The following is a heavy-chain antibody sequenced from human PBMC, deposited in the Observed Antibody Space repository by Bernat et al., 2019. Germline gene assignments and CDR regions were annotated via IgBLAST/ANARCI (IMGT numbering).Heavy chain of an antibody. CDR2: IYYSGST. CDR1: GGSISSSSYY. CDR3: ARSTQGYYDSSGENYFDD. Sequence: QLQLQESGPGLVKPSETLSLTCTVSGGSISSSSYYWGWIRQPPGKGLEWIGSIYYSGSTYYNPSLKRRVTISVDTSKNQFSLKLSSVTAADTAVYYCARSTQGYYDSSGENYFDDWGQGTLVTVSS. D-gene: IGHD3-22*01. J-gene: IGHJ4*02. V-gene: IGHV4-39*01.